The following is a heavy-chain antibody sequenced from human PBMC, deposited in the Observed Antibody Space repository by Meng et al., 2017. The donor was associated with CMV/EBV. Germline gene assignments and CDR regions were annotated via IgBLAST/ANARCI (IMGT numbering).Heavy chain of an antibody. J-gene: IGHJ5*02. CDR2: INHSGST. V-gene: IGHV4-34*01. D-gene: IGHD3-9*01. Sequence: GSLRLSCAVYGGSFSGYYWIWIRQPPGKGLEWIGEINHSGSTNYNPSLKSRVTISVDTSKNQFSLKLSSVTAADTAVYYCARGLPHYDILTAWGQGTLVTVSS. CDR3: ARGLPHYDILTA. CDR1: GGSFSGYY.